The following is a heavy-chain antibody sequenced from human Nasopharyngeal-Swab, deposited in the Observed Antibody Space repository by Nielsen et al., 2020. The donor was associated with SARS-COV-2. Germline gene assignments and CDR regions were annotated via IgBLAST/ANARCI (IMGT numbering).Heavy chain of an antibody. CDR2: IIPIFGTA. D-gene: IGHD3-16*02. Sequence: ARQAPGQGLEGMGWIIPIFGTAHYAQKFQGRVTITAEESTSTAYMELSSLRSEDTAVYYCARDNYDYVWGSYRRFDYWGQGTLVTVSS. CDR3: ARDNYDYVWGSYRRFDY. V-gene: IGHV1-69*01. J-gene: IGHJ4*02.